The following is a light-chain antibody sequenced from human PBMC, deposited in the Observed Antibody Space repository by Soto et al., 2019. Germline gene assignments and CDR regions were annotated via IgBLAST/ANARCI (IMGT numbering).Light chain of an antibody. CDR3: MSYIDSTSTHRV. CDR2: KVS. V-gene: IGLV2-14*03. Sequence: QSALTQPASVSGSPGQSITISCTGTSSDVGHPYNYVSWYQQHPGKAPKLLIFKVSNRPSGISGRFSGSKSGNTASLTISGLQAEDEADYYCMSYIDSTSTHRVLGGGTKLTVL. CDR1: SSDVGHPYNY. J-gene: IGLJ2*01.